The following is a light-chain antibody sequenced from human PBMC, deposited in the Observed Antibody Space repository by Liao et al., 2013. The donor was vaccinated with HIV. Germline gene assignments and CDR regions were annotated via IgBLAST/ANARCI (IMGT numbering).Light chain of an antibody. J-gene: IGLJ2*01. V-gene: IGLV3-9*01. Sequence: SYELTQPPSVSVAPGKTANITCGGDNIGSRSVHWYQQKPGQAPVLVIYQDSKRPSGIPERFSGSNSGNTATLTISGTQAMDEADYYCQAWDSSTAEFGGGTKLTVL. CDR3: QAWDSSTAE. CDR2: QDS. CDR1: NIGSRS.